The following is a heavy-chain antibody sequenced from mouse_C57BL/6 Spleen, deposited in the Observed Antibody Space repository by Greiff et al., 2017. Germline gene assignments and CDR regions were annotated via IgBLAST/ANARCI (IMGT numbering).Heavy chain of an antibody. D-gene: IGHD1-1*01. V-gene: IGHV1-52*01. CDR2: IDPSDSET. CDR1: GYTFTSYW. CDR3: AAYGSSSPWFAD. Sequence: QVQLQQPGAELVRPGSSVKLSCKASGYTFTSYWLHWVKQRPIQGLEWIGNIDPSDSETHYNQKFKDKATLTVDKSSSTAYMQLSSLTSEDSAVYYCAAYGSSSPWFADWGQGTLVTVSA. J-gene: IGHJ3*01.